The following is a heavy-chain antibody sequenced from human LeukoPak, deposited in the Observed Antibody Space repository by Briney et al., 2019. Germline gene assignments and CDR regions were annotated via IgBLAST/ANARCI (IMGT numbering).Heavy chain of an antibody. Sequence: PSETLSLTCTVSGDSVNSLDLWSWVRQPPGKGLEWIGEMYLSGTTHSNPSVKSRVTISIDKSKNQFFLNLSSVTAADTAVYYCAGLVGRYSSGLYYYYFDYWGQGTLVTVSS. J-gene: IGHJ4*02. CDR1: GDSVNSLDL. D-gene: IGHD3-22*01. CDR3: AGLVGRYSSGLYYYYFDY. V-gene: IGHV4-4*02. CDR2: MYLSGTT.